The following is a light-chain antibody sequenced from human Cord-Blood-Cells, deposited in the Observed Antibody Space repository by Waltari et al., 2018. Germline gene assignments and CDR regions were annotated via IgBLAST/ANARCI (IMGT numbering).Light chain of an antibody. J-gene: IGLJ3*02. Sequence: QSALTHPAPVSGSPGQSITIPGPGTSSAVGSYNLVSWYQQHPGKAPKLMIYEGSKRPSGVSNRFSGSKSGNTASLTISGLQPEDEADYYCCSYAGSSTWVFGGGTKLTVL. CDR3: CSYAGSSTWV. CDR2: EGS. V-gene: IGLV2-23*01. CDR1: SSAVGSYNL.